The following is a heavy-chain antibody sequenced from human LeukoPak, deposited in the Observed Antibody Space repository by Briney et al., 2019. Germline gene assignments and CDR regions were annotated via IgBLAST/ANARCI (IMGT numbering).Heavy chain of an antibody. CDR2: ISTYNGNT. J-gene: IGHJ4*02. CDR3: ARDLSSGWYETSFDY. V-gene: IGHV1-18*01. D-gene: IGHD6-19*01. Sequence: ASVKVSCKASGYTFTSYGINWVRQAPGQGLEWMGWISTYNGNTNYAQKFQGRVTMTTDTSTSRAYMELRSLRSDDTAVYYCARDLSSGWYETSFDYWGQGTLVTVSS. CDR1: GYTFTSYG.